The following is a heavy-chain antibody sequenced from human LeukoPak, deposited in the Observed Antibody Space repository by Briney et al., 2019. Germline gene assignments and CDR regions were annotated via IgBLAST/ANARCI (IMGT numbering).Heavy chain of an antibody. CDR2: IYTSGST. Sequence: PSETLSLTCTVSGGSISSYYWSWIRQPAGKGLEWIGRIYTSGSTNYNPSLKSRVTMPVDTSKNPFSLKLSSVTAADTAVYYCARSVIGRSGYLSLGYFDLWGRGTLVTVSS. D-gene: IGHD3-22*01. J-gene: IGHJ2*01. CDR1: GGSISSYY. V-gene: IGHV4-4*07. CDR3: ARSVIGRSGYLSLGYFDL.